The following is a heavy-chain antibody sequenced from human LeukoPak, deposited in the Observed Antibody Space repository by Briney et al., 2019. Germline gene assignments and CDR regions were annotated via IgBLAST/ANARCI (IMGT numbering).Heavy chain of an antibody. CDR1: GGSISSGDYY. J-gene: IGHJ3*02. CDR3: ARAVIQEHDIFDI. CDR2: IYYSGST. V-gene: IGHV4-30-4*01. Sequence: SQTLSLTCTVSGGSISSGDYYWSWIRQPPGKGLEWIGYIYYSGSTYYNPSLKSRVTISVDTSKNQFSLKLSSVTAADTAVYYCARAVIQEHDIFDIWGQGTMVTVSS. D-gene: IGHD3-16*02.